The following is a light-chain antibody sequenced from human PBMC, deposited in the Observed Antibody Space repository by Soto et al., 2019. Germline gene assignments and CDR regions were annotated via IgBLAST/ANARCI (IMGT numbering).Light chain of an antibody. CDR1: QGISRW. Sequence: DIQMTQSPSSVSASVGDRVTITCRASQGISRWLAWYQKKPGRAPKLRIYAASSLQSGVPVRFSGSGSGTDFTLSISSLEPEDVATYYCQQLDSFPLTFGQGTRLEIK. J-gene: IGKJ5*01. V-gene: IGKV1-12*01. CDR2: AAS. CDR3: QQLDSFPLT.